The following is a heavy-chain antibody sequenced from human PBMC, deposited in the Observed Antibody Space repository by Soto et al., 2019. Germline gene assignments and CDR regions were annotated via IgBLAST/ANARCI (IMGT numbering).Heavy chain of an antibody. CDR3: AIVKGAAAGSLWDNWFDP. Sequence: SETLSLTCTVSGSSISSGDYYWSWIRQPPGKGLDLIGYIYYSGITYYNPSLKSRVNISVDTSKNQFSLKLSSVTAADTAVYYCAIVKGAAAGSLWDNWFDPGGQGTLVTVSS. D-gene: IGHD6-13*01. J-gene: IGHJ5*02. CDR2: IYYSGIT. CDR1: GSSISSGDYY. V-gene: IGHV4-30-4*01.